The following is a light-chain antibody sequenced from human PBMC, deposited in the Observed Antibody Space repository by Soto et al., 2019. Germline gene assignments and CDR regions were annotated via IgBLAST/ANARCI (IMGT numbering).Light chain of an antibody. Sequence: QSALTQPASVSGSPGQSIAISCTGTSSDVGGYNYVSWYQQHPGKAPKLMIYAVSNRPSGVSNRFSGSKSGNTASLTISGLQAEDGADYYCSSYTSSSTYVFGAGTKVTVL. J-gene: IGLJ1*01. V-gene: IGLV2-14*01. CDR3: SSYTSSSTYV. CDR2: AVS. CDR1: SSDVGGYNY.